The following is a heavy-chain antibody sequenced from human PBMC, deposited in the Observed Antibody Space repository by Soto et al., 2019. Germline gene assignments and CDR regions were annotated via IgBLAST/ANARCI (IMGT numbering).Heavy chain of an antibody. D-gene: IGHD2-2*01. Sequence: PWETLSLTCTVSGGSVGSGSYYWSWIRQPPGKGLEWIGYIYYSGSTNYNPSLKSRVTISVDTSKNQFSLKLSSVTAADTAVYYCARDTPASPYYYYGMDVWGQGTTVTVSS. CDR1: GGSVGSGSYY. CDR2: IYYSGST. V-gene: IGHV4-61*01. J-gene: IGHJ6*02. CDR3: ARDTPASPYYYYGMDV.